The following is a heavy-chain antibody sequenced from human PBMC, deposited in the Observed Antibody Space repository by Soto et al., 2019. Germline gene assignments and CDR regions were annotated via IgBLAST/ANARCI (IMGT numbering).Heavy chain of an antibody. D-gene: IGHD1-20*01. CDR2: ISSNGGYT. CDR1: GFDFNDYY. CDR3: ARAGITSRPENLDF. J-gene: IGHJ4*02. V-gene: IGHV3-11*05. Sequence: QVQLVESGGGLVKPGGSLTLSCAASGFDFNDYYMTWIRQDPRKGLEWISYISSNGGYTKYADSVKGRFTISRDNAKNSLSLHMTSLRVEDTATYYCARAGITSRPENLDFWGRGTLVTVSS.